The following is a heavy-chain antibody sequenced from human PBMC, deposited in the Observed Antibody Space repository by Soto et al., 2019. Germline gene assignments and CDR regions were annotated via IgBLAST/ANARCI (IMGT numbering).Heavy chain of an antibody. V-gene: IGHV3-11*01. J-gene: IGHJ6*03. CDR3: ARTPYFMDV. Sequence: QVQLVESGGDLVKPGGSLRLSCATSGFTFSDDYMSWIRQAPGKGLEWVSYISRGGNTVYYADSVKGRFTISRDNVQNSLYLQMNNLRDEDTAVYYCARTPYFMDVWGKGTTVTVSS. CDR2: ISRGGNTV. CDR1: GFTFSDDY.